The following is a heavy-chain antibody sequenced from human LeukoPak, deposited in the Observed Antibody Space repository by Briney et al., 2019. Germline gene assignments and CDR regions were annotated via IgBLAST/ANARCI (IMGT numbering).Heavy chain of an antibody. CDR2: IKSITDGGTT. D-gene: IGHD1-26*01. CDR3: TTGPYSGSYQISDY. V-gene: IGHV3-15*07. J-gene: IGHJ4*02. CDR1: GFTFSNAW. Sequence: GGSLRLSCAASGFTFSNAWMNWVRQAPGKGLEWVGRIKSITDGGTTDYTAPVKGRFTISRDDSKNTLYLHMNSLKTEDTAVYYCTTGPYSGSYQISDYWGQGTLVTVSS.